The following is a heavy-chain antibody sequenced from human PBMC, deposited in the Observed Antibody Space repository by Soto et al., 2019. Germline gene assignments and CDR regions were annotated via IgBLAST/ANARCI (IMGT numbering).Heavy chain of an antibody. Sequence: SETLSLTCAVYGGSFSGYYWSWIRQPPGKGLEWIGEINHSGSTNYNPSLKSRVTISVDTSKNQFSLKLSSVTAADTAVYYCARGPKSRFSIVVVPAARRGWFDPWGQGTLVTVSS. CDR1: GGSFSGYY. CDR2: INHSGST. J-gene: IGHJ5*02. V-gene: IGHV4-34*01. CDR3: ARGPKSRFSIVVVPAARRGWFDP. D-gene: IGHD2-2*01.